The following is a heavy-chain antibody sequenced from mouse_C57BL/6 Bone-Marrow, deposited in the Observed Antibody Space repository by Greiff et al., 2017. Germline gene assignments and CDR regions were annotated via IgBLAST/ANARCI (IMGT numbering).Heavy chain of an antibody. V-gene: IGHV1-80*01. D-gene: IGHD1-1*01. Sequence: QVQLKESGAELVKPGASVKISCKASGYAFSSYWMNWVKQRPGKGLELIGQIYPGDGDTNYNGKFKGKATLTADKSSSTAYMQLSSLTSEDSAVYFCARNVIATYGFFTDWGQGTTLTVSS. J-gene: IGHJ2*01. CDR2: IYPGDGDT. CDR3: ARNVIATYGFFTD. CDR1: GYAFSSYW.